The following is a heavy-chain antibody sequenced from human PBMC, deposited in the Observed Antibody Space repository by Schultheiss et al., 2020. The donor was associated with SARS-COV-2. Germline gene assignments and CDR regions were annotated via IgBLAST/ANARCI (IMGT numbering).Heavy chain of an antibody. CDR1: GGSFSGYY. CDR3: ARGGNYYGSGTTVSAFDI. D-gene: IGHD3-10*01. J-gene: IGHJ3*02. V-gene: IGHV4-34*01. Sequence: SETLSLTCAVYGGSFSGYYWSWIRQPPGKGLEWIGEINHSGSTNYNPSLKSRVTISVDTSKNQFSLKLSSVTAADTAVYYCARGGNYYGSGTTVSAFDIWGQGTMVTVSS. CDR2: INHSGST.